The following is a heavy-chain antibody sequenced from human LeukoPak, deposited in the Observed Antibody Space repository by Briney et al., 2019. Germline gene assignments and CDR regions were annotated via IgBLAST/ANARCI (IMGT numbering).Heavy chain of an antibody. CDR1: GGSFNGYY. J-gene: IGHJ6*03. CDR2: INHSGST. V-gene: IGHV4-34*01. D-gene: IGHD3-10*01. Sequence: SETLSLTCAVYGGSFNGYYWSWIRQPPGKGLEWIGEINHSGSTNYNPSLKSRVTISVDTSKNQFSLKLSSVTAADTAVYYCARQGGSITMVRGVIRRYYYVDVWGKGTTVTISS. CDR3: ARQGGSITMVRGVIRRYYYVDV.